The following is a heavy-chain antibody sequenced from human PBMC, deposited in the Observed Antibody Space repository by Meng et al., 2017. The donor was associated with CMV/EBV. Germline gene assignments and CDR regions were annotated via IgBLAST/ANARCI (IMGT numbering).Heavy chain of an antibody. Sequence: GESLKISGAASGFTCSKAWMSWVRQAPGKGMEWVGRFKSKTDGGTTDYAAPVKGRFTISRDDSKNTLYLQMNRLKTEETAVYYCTTEHWNYVYYYYGMDVWGQGTTVTVSS. CDR1: GFTCSKAW. D-gene: IGHD1-7*01. CDR2: FKSKTDGGTT. CDR3: TTEHWNYVYYYYGMDV. V-gene: IGHV3-15*01. J-gene: IGHJ6*02.